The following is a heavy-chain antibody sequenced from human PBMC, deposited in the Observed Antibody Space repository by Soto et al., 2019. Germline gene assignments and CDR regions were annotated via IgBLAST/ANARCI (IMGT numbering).Heavy chain of an antibody. CDR1: GFTFSSYA. D-gene: IGHD1-1*01. V-gene: IGHV3-23*01. CDR2: ISNSGGST. J-gene: IGHJ4*02. CDR3: AKGKKQPTGLTV. Sequence: GGSLRLSCAASGFTFSSYAMSWARQAPGKGLEWVSSISNSGGSTYHADSVKGRFTISRDDSEKTLYLQMNSLRVEDAAIYFCAKGKKQPTGLTVGDRGTLVPVSS.